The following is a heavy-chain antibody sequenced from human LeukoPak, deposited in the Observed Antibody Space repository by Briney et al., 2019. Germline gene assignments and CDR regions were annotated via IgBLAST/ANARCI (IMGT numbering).Heavy chain of an antibody. Sequence: PGKSLRLSCAASGFTFSGYPIHWVRQAPGKGLEWVSLIYTGGSSYYADSVKGRFTISRDTSINTLYLQMNSLRVEDAAVYYCARVTLGFDSRTYYPTTFDYWGQGTQVTVSS. D-gene: IGHD3-22*01. CDR2: IYTGGSS. V-gene: IGHV3-53*01. CDR1: GFTFSGYP. CDR3: ARVTLGFDSRTYYPTTFDY. J-gene: IGHJ4*02.